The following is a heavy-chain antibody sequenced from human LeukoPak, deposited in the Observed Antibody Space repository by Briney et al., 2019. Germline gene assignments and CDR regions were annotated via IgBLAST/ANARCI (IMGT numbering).Heavy chain of an antibody. CDR2: ISAYNGNT. J-gene: IGHJ4*02. D-gene: IGHD3-10*01. CDR3: ARRRYYGSGSPLIY. CDR1: GYTFTSYG. V-gene: IGHV1-18*01. Sequence: ASVKVSCKASGYTFTSYGISWVRQAPGQGLEWMGWISAYNGNTNYAQKLQGRVTMTTDTSTSTAYMELRSLRSDDTGVYYCARRRYYGSGSPLIYWGQGTLVTVSS.